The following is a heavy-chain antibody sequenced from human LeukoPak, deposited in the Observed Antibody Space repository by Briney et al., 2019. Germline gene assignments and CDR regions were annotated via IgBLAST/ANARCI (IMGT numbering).Heavy chain of an antibody. CDR3: ASLGSSISDY. Sequence: GGSLRLSCAASGFTFSSYAMHWVRQAPGKGLEYVSAISSNGGSTYYANSVKGRFTISRDNSKNTLYLQMGSLGAEDMAVYYCASLGSSISDYWGQGTLVTVSS. CDR2: ISSNGGST. D-gene: IGHD6-6*01. CDR1: GFTFSSYA. V-gene: IGHV3-64*01. J-gene: IGHJ4*02.